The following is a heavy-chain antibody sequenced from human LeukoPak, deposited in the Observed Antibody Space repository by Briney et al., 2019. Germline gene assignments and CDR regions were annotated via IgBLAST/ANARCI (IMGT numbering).Heavy chain of an antibody. J-gene: IGHJ4*02. Sequence: PGGSLRLSCAASGFTFSNYAMSWVRQAPGKGLEWVSAISGSGGSTYYADSVKGRFTISRDNSKNTLYLQMNSLRAEDTAVYYCAKDHWPGFGATDYWGQGTLVTVSS. D-gene: IGHD3-10*01. CDR3: AKDHWPGFGATDY. CDR1: GFTFSNYA. CDR2: ISGSGGST. V-gene: IGHV3-23*01.